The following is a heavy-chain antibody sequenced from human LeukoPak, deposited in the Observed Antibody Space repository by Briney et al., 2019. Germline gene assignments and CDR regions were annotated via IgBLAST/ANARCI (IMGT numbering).Heavy chain of an antibody. Sequence: PGGSLRLSCAASGFTFDNYAMDWVRLVPGKGLQWVSEINWNGEDTMYADAVKGRFTISRDNAKNSLYLQMNCLRAEDTALYYCAKDSTAMGPDYWGQGTLVTVSS. J-gene: IGHJ4*02. CDR3: AKDSTAMGPDY. CDR2: INWNGEDT. V-gene: IGHV3-9*01. CDR1: GFTFDNYA. D-gene: IGHD5-18*01.